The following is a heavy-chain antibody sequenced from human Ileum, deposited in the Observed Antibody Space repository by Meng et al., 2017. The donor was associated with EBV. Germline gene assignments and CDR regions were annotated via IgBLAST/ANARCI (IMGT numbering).Heavy chain of an antibody. CDR2: IYGQGDK. V-gene: IGHV2-5*01. CDR1: GFSLSTSGVG. D-gene: IGHD6-13*01. J-gene: IGHJ5*01. Sequence: QTTLKESGPTVVKPTQTLTLTCTFSGFSLSTSGVGVGWIRQPPGKALEWLAMIYGQGDKHYSPSLTSRLTITKDTSKNQVVLTMTNMDSVDTATYYCALRPRQLLRGWFDSWGQGALVTVSS. CDR3: ALRPRQLLRGWFDS.